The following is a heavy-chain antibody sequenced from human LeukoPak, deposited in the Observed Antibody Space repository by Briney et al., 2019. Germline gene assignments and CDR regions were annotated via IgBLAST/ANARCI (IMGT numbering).Heavy chain of an antibody. CDR2: INSADNVQ. CDR3: ARDTVNGPFVISLDL. Sequence: GGSLRLSCAASGFSLRSSEMNWVRQAPGKGPEWVAHINSADNVQYYTDSVRGRFTMSRDNAKDLLYLQMNSLRDEDTAVYYCARDTVNGPFVISLDLWGQGVLVTVSA. D-gene: IGHD2-8*01. J-gene: IGHJ5*02. V-gene: IGHV3-48*03. CDR1: GFSLRSSE.